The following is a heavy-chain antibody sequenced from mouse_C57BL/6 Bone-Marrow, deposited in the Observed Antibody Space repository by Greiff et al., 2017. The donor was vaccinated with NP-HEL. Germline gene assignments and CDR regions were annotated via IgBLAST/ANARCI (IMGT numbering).Heavy chain of an antibody. CDR1: GYTFTSYW. Sequence: VQLQQPGAELVKPGASVKMSCKASGYTFTSYWITWVKQRPGQGLEWIGDIYPGSGSTNYNEKFKSKATLTVDTSSSTAYMQLSSLTSEDSAVYYCARTTTSNYYAMDYWGQGTSVTVSS. CDR2: IYPGSGST. D-gene: IGHD1-1*01. V-gene: IGHV1-55*01. J-gene: IGHJ4*01. CDR3: ARTTTSNYYAMDY.